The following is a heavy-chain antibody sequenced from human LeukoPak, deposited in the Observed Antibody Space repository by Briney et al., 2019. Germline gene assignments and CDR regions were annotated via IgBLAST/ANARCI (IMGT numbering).Heavy chain of an antibody. CDR2: INHSGST. J-gene: IGHJ4*02. CDR1: GGSFSGYY. V-gene: IGHV4-34*01. D-gene: IGHD3-9*01. CDR3: ATRYFDWLSLSFLGFDY. Sequence: SETLSLTCAVYGGSFSGYYWSWIRQPPGKGLEWIGEINHSGSTNYNPSLKSRVTISVDTSKNQFSLKLSSVTAADTAVYYCATRYFDWLSLSFLGFDYWGQGTLVTVSS.